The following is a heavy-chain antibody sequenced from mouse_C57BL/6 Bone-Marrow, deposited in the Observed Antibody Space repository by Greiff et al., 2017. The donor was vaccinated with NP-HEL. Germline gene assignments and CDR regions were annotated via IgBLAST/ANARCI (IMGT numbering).Heavy chain of an antibody. CDR2: IYPGNSDT. D-gene: IGHD2-2*01. J-gene: IGHJ2*01. CDR1: GYTFTSYW. Sequence: VQLQQSGTVLARPGASVKMSCKTSGYTFTSYWMHWVKQRPGQGLEWIGAIYPGNSDTSYNQKFKGKAKLTAVTSASTAYMELSSLTNEDSADYYFTRWEMVTTRDYWGQGTTLTVSS. CDR3: TRWEMVTTRDY. V-gene: IGHV1-5*01.